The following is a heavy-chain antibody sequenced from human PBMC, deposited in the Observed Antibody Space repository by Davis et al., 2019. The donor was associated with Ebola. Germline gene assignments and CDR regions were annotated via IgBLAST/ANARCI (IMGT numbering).Heavy chain of an antibody. J-gene: IGHJ6*02. CDR3: ASGSGSYYYYGMDV. V-gene: IGHV3-23*01. D-gene: IGHD1-26*01. Sequence: GGSLRLSCAASGFTFSSYSMNWVRQAPGKGLEWVSAISGSGGSKYYADSVKGRFTISRDNSKNTLYLQMNSLRAEDTAVYYCASGSGSYYYYGMDVWGQGTTVTVSS. CDR1: GFTFSSYS. CDR2: ISGSGGSK.